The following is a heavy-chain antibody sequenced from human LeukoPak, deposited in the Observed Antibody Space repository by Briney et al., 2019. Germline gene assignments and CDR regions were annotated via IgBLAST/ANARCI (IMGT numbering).Heavy chain of an antibody. J-gene: IGHJ3*02. Sequence: GASVKVSCKASGGTFGSYAISWVRQAPGQGLEWMGGIIPIFGTANYAQKFQGRVTITADESTSTAYMELSSLRSEDTAVYYCARDITSARTYCGGDCYYDAFDIWGQGTMVTVSP. V-gene: IGHV1-69*13. D-gene: IGHD2-21*01. CDR3: ARDITSARTYCGGDCYYDAFDI. CDR1: GGTFGSYA. CDR2: IIPIFGTA.